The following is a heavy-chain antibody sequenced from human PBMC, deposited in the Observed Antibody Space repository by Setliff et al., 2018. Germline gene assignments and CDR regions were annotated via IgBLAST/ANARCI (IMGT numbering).Heavy chain of an antibody. CDR2: IISSGSHI. J-gene: IGHJ4*02. Sequence: GGSLRLSCAGSGFTFSSYTMNWVRQAPGKGLEWVSSIISSGSHIYYADSVKGRFTSSRDNAKNSLYLQMNSLRADDTAVYYCTRDGGEYWGQGTLVTVSS. D-gene: IGHD3-16*01. CDR3: TRDGGEY. V-gene: IGHV3-21*01. CDR1: GFTFSSYT.